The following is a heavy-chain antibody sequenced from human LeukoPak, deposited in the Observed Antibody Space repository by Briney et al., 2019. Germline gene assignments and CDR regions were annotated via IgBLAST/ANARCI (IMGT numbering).Heavy chain of an antibody. J-gene: IGHJ3*02. Sequence: PGGSLMLSCTASGLSFSSYAMSWVRRAPGKGLEWVSAISGNGGTTYYADSLKGGFTSSRDGARNALYVRLSSLRVEDTAVYYCAKTRDQTATDIIRRAFDMWRQGTMVSVSS. CDR3: AKTRDQTATDIIRRAFDM. CDR1: GLSFSSYA. CDR2: ISGNGGTT. D-gene: IGHD5-24*01. V-gene: IGHV3-23*01.